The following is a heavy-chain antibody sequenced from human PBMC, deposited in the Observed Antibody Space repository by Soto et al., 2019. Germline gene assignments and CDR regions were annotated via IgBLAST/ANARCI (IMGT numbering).Heavy chain of an antibody. CDR2: IIPILGIA. CDR3: AGLPPAAGYLDC. D-gene: IGHD6-13*01. J-gene: IGHJ4*02. Sequence: QVQLVQSGAEVKKPGSSVKVSCKASGGTISSYPISWVRQAPGQGLEWMGRIIPILGIANYAQKFQGRVTITADKSTSTAYMELSSLRSEDTAVYSCAGLPPAAGYLDCWGQGTLVTVSS. CDR1: GGTISSYP. V-gene: IGHV1-69*02.